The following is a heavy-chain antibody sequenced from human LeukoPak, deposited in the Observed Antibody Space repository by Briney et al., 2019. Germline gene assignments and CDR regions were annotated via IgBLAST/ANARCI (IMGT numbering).Heavy chain of an antibody. CDR3: AELGITMSGGV. V-gene: IGHV3-48*03. J-gene: IGHJ6*04. CDR2: ISSSGSTI. D-gene: IGHD3-10*02. Sequence: PGGSLRLSCAASGFTFSSYEMNWVRQAPAPGLEWVSYISSSGSTIYYADSVKGRFTISRDNAKNSLYLQMNSLRAEDSAVYYCAELGITMSGGVWGKGTTVTISS. CDR1: GFTFSSYE.